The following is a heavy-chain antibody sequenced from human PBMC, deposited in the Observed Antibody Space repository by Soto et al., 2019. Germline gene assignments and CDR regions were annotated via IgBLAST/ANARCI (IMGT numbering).Heavy chain of an antibody. D-gene: IGHD4-17*01. Sequence: GGSLRLSCAASGFTFSSYGMHWVRQAPGKGLEWVAVIWYDGSNKYYADSVKGRFTISRDNSKNTLYLQMNSLRAEDTAVYYCARDEDHYYGDYGPLFDYWGQGTLVTISS. V-gene: IGHV3-33*01. CDR3: ARDEDHYYGDYGPLFDY. CDR2: IWYDGSNK. J-gene: IGHJ4*02. CDR1: GFTFSSYG.